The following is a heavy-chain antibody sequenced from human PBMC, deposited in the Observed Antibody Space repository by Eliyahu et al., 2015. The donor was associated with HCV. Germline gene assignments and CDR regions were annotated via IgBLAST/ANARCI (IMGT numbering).Heavy chain of an antibody. CDR3: ARSQGGVTTPYDY. D-gene: IGHD4-17*01. CDR2: IHYSGNT. CDR1: XGSIRSSTYY. J-gene: IGHJ4*02. V-gene: IGHV4-39*01. Sequence: QLQLQESGPGLVKPSETLSLTCTVXXGSIRSSTYYWAWIRXXPGKGLEWIGSIHYSGNTSYNPSLKSRVTISVDSSKNQLSLRLNSVTAADTAMYYCARSQGGVTTPYDYWGQGTLVTVSS.